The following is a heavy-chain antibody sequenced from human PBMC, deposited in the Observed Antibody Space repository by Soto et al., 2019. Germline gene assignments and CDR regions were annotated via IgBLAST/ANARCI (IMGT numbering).Heavy chain of an antibody. CDR1: GFTFSSYA. CDR3: AKGVVPAYYYYYGMDV. CDR2: ISGSGGST. V-gene: IGHV3-23*01. Sequence: EVQLLESGGGLVQPGGSLRLSCAASGFTFSSYAMSWVRQAPGKGLEWVSAISGSGGSTYYADSVKGRFTISRDNSKNTLYLQMNSLRAEDTAVYYCAKGVVPAYYYYYGMDVWGQGTTVTVSS. D-gene: IGHD2-2*01. J-gene: IGHJ6*02.